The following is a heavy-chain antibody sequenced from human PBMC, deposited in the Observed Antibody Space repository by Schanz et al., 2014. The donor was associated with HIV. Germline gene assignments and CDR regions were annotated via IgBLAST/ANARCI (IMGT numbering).Heavy chain of an antibody. CDR2: ISNDGCSK. J-gene: IGHJ6*02. CDR1: GFIFRSYG. D-gene: IGHD2-2*01. CDR3: AKAYCSSTICPPPYYYGMDV. V-gene: IGHV3-30*18. Sequence: QVQPVESGGGVVQPGRSQRLSCAASGFIFRSYGMHWVRQAPGKGLEEVEVISNDGCSKYYADSEQGRFTITRDNSKSTLYLQMNSLRAEDTAVYYCAKAYCSSTICPPPYYYGMDVWGQGTTVIVSS.